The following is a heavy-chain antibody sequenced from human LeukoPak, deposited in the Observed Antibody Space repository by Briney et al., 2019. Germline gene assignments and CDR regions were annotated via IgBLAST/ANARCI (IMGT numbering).Heavy chain of an antibody. CDR1: GFTFDDYA. V-gene: IGHV3-9*01. CDR2: ISWNSGSI. CDR3: ARGTLNIPGQQGAFDY. D-gene: IGHD1-14*01. Sequence: GRSLRLSCAASGFTFDDYAMHWVRQAPGKGLEWVSGISWNSGSIGYADSVKGRFTISRDNAKKSVNLQMNSLRAEDTAVYYCARGTLNIPGQQGAFDYWGQGTLVTVSS. J-gene: IGHJ4*02.